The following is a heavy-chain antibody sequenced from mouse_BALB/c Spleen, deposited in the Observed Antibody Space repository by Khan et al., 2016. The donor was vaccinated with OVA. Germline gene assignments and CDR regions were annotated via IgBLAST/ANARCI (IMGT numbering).Heavy chain of an antibody. CDR1: GYSITSDYA. D-gene: IGHD2-3*01. V-gene: IGHV3-2*02. Sequence: EVKLLESGPGLVKPSQSLSLTCTVTGYSITSDYAWNWIRQFPGNKLEWMGYISSSGSTNYNPALKSRISITRDTSKNQLFLQLNSVTTEDTATYYCARDGSRYNYAMDYWGQGTSVTVSS. J-gene: IGHJ4*01. CDR2: ISSSGST. CDR3: ARDGSRYNYAMDY.